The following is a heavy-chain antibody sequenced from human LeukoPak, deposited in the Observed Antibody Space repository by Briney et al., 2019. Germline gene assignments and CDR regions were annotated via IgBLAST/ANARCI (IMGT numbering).Heavy chain of an antibody. CDR3: ARGPSIVAGVAGGY. CDR2: IYSGGST. D-gene: IGHD6-13*01. J-gene: IGHJ4*02. V-gene: IGHV3-53*05. Sequence: GGSLRLSCAASGLTVSSNCMSWVRQAPGKGLEWVSFIYSGGSTYYTDSVKGRFTISRDNSKNTLYLQMNSLRAEDTAVYYCARGPSIVAGVAGGYWGQGTLVTVSS. CDR1: GLTVSSNC.